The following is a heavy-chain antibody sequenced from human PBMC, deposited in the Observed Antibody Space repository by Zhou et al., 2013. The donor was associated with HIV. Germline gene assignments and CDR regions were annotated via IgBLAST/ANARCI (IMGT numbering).Heavy chain of an antibody. CDR3: AKDQARSSESLLHDAFDI. Sequence: QVQLVQSGAELKKPGSSVRVSCKASGGTLSSYAISWVRQAPGQGLEWMGGTIILYVTVNYAQKLQGRLTITTDESTDTAYMELRSLTSEDTAIYYCAKDQARSSESLLHDAFDIWGQGTTVTVSS. J-gene: IGHJ3*02. D-gene: IGHD4-17*01. CDR2: TIILYVTV. V-gene: IGHV1-69*05. CDR1: GGTLSSYA.